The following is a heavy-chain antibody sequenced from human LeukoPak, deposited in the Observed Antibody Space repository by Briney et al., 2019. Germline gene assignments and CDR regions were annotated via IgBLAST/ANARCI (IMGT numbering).Heavy chain of an antibody. CDR2: FDPEDGET. V-gene: IGHV1-24*01. J-gene: IGHJ6*02. CDR1: GYTLTELS. D-gene: IGHD4/OR15-4a*01. Sequence: ASVKVSCKVSGYTLTELSMHWVRQAPGKGLEWMGGFDPEDGETIYAQKFQGRVTMTEDTSTDTAYMELSSLRSEDTAVYYCATGLSVLYGMDVWGQGTTVTVSS. CDR3: ATGLSVLYGMDV.